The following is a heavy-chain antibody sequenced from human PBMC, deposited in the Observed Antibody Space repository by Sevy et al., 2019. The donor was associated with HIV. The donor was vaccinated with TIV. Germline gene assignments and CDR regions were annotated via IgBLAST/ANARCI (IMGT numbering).Heavy chain of an antibody. Sequence: GGSLRLSCAASGFTFSSYAMHWVRQAPGKGLEWVAVISYDGSNKYYADSVKGRFTISRDNSKNTLYLQMNSLRAEDTAVYYCARDNYDILTGYLPYYYYYCMDVWGQGTTVTVSS. CDR1: GFTFSSYA. J-gene: IGHJ6*02. V-gene: IGHV3-30*04. CDR2: ISYDGSNK. CDR3: ARDNYDILTGYLPYYYYYCMDV. D-gene: IGHD3-9*01.